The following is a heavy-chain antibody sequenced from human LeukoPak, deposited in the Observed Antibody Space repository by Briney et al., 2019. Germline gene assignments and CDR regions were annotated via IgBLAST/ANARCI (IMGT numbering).Heavy chain of an antibody. V-gene: IGHV1-8*03. CDR3: ARGGAVSYYYYYYMDV. Sequence: ASVKVSCKASGYTFTSYDINWVRQATGQGLEWMGWMNPNSGNTGYAQKFQGRVTITRNTSISTVYMELSSLRSEDTAVYYCARGGAVSYYYYYYMDVWGKGTTVTVSS. J-gene: IGHJ6*03. D-gene: IGHD1-26*01. CDR2: MNPNSGNT. CDR1: GYTFTSYD.